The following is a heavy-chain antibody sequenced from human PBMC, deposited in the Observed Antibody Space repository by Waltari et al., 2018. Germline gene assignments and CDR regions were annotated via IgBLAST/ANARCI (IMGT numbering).Heavy chain of an antibody. J-gene: IGHJ4*02. Sequence: QVQLVQSGAEVKKPGASVKVSCKASGYTFTGYFIHWVRQAPGHGLEWLGWSNPNSGGTDYAPKLQGRVTMTRDTSINTAYMELSSLRFDDTAVYYCARDPESHFPSGSSFDWGQGTLVTVSS. CDR2: SNPNSGGT. D-gene: IGHD1-26*01. V-gene: IGHV1-2*02. CDR3: ARDPESHFPSGSSFD. CDR1: GYTFTGYF.